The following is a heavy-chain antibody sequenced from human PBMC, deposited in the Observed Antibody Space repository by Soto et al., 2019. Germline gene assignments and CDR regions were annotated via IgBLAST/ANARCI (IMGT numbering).Heavy chain of an antibody. V-gene: IGHV3-23*01. D-gene: IGHD3-10*01. CDR1: GFTFSDRA. Sequence: GGSLRLSCAASGFTFSDRAMSWVRQAPGKGLEWVSAITPRGFTTYYADSVKGRFTISRDNAENTLFLQLNSLRAEDTATYYSAVANANAPGSLFDYWGQGTLVTVSS. J-gene: IGHJ4*02. CDR3: AVANANAPGSLFDY. CDR2: ITPRGFTT.